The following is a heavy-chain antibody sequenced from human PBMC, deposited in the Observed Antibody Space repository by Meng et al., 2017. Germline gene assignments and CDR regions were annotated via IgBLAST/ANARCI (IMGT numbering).Heavy chain of an antibody. Sequence: VEVVGSGGGLVKPGGSLRLSCVASGLRFTDAWMSWVRQAPGKGLEWVGRIKRNRDGGTIDYAARVKGRFTISRDESKNTLYLQMDSLITEDTAVYFCATGAAAADHWGQGTLVTVSS. V-gene: IGHV3-15*01. D-gene: IGHD6-13*01. CDR3: ATGAAAADH. CDR1: GLRFTDAW. J-gene: IGHJ4*02. CDR2: IKRNRDGGTI.